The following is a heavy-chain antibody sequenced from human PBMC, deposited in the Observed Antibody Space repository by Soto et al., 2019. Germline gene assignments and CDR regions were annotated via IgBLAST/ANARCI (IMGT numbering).Heavy chain of an antibody. D-gene: IGHD3-22*01. J-gene: IGHJ4*02. Sequence: GESLKISCQGSGYSFTNYWIGWVRQMPGKGLEWMAIINPGDSDTRYSPSFQGQVTISADKSISTAYLQWSSLKASDTAMYYCAGRDISGFPDYWGQGTLVTVSS. CDR3: AGRDISGFPDY. CDR2: INPGDSDT. V-gene: IGHV5-51*01. CDR1: GYSFTNYW.